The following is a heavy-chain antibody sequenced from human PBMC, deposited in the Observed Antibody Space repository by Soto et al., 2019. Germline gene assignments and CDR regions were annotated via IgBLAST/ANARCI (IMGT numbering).Heavy chain of an antibody. CDR2: IRSATCGETI. CDR1: GLTFGDYA. Sequence: DVQLVESGGDLVEPGRSLRLSCRTSGLTFGDYAMTWYRQAPGKGLEWVGFIRSATCGETIQFAAAVEGRFSISRDDSESSAYLEMNSLRLEDSAVYYCSSYFDSSGYYYHDYGLEVWGQGTTVTVSS. V-gene: IGHV3-49*03. D-gene: IGHD3-22*01. J-gene: IGHJ6*02. CDR3: SSYFDSSGYYYHDYGLEV.